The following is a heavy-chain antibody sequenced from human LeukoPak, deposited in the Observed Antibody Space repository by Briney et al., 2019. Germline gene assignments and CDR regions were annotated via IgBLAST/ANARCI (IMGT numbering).Heavy chain of an antibody. Sequence: SETLSLTCTVSGGSISNYYWSWIRQPPGKGLEWIGYIYYSGSTNYNPSLKSRVTISVDTSKNQFSLKLSSVTAADTAVYYCARGRLQEWEPSPGGFDYWGQGTLVTVSS. CDR2: IYYSGST. J-gene: IGHJ4*02. CDR1: GGSISNYY. V-gene: IGHV4-59*12. D-gene: IGHD1-26*01. CDR3: ARGRLQEWEPSPGGFDY.